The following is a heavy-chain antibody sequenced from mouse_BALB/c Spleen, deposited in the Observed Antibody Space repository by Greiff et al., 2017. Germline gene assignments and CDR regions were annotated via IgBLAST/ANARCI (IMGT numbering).Heavy chain of an antibody. CDR2: LSSGGST. D-gene: IGHD2-4*01. Sequence: EVTLVESGGDLVKPGGSLKLSCAASGFTFSSYAMSWVRQTPEKRLEWVASLSSGGSTYYPDSVKGRFTISRDNARNILYLQMSSLRSEDTAMYYCAREAVYYDYDDAMDYWGQGTAVTVSA. J-gene: IGHJ4*01. V-gene: IGHV5-6-5*01. CDR3: AREAVYYDYDDAMDY. CDR1: GFTFSSYA.